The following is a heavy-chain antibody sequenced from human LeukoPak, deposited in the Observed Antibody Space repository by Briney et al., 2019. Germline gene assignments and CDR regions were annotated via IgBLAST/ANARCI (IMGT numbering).Heavy chain of an antibody. CDR1: GYSFTTYW. V-gene: IGHV5-51*01. CDR3: ARHRKDTGFDS. D-gene: IGHD2-8*02. Sequence: GESLKISCKGSGYSFTTYWIGWVRQMPGKGLEWMAIIYPDDSDTRYSPSFQGQVTISADKSISTAYLQWSSLKASDTAMYYCARHRKDTGFDSWGQGTLVTVSS. CDR2: IYPDDSDT. J-gene: IGHJ4*02.